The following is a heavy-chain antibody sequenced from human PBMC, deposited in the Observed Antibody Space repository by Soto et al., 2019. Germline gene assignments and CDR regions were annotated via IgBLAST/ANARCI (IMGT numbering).Heavy chain of an antibody. CDR3: ARDRVAVAGRTYDDYGMYV. Sequence: QVQLVQSGAEVKKPGASVKVSCKASGYTFTRYGISWVRQAPGQGIEWMGWISAYNGNTNYAQKLQGRVTMTTDTSTSTAYMELRSLISDDTSVYYGARDRVAVAGRTYDDYGMYVWGQGTTVTVSS. D-gene: IGHD6-19*01. V-gene: IGHV1-18*01. CDR2: ISAYNGNT. CDR1: GYTFTRYG. J-gene: IGHJ6*02.